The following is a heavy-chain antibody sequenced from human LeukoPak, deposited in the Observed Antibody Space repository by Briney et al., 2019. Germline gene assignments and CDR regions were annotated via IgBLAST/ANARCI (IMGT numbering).Heavy chain of an antibody. CDR3: AKEADSSGSYCDY. Sequence: PGGSLRLSCAASGFTLSSYAMNWVRLAPGKGLEWVSVISGGRGSTYYADSVKGRFTISRDNSENTLYLQMNSLRGEDTAVYYCAKEADSSGSYCDYWGQGTLVTVSA. V-gene: IGHV3-23*01. D-gene: IGHD6-19*01. CDR2: ISGGRGST. CDR1: GFTLSSYA. J-gene: IGHJ4*02.